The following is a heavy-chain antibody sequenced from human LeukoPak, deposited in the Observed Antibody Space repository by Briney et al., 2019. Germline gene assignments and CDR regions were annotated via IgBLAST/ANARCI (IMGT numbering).Heavy chain of an antibody. J-gene: IGHJ4*02. V-gene: IGHV3-74*01. Sequence: GGSLRLSCAASGFTFSSYWMHWVRQAPGKGLVWVSHINSDGSRTDYGDSVRGRFTVSRDNAKNTLYLQMSGLRAEDTAIYYCARDLRYWGLGTLVTASS. CDR3: ARDLRY. D-gene: IGHD3-10*01. CDR1: GFTFSSYW. CDR2: INSDGSRT.